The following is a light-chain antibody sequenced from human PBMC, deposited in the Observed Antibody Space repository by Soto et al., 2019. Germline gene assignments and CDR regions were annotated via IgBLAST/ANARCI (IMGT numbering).Light chain of an antibody. Sequence: QPVLTQPPSVSGAPGQRVTISCTGSSSNIGADYDVHWYQQLPGTAPKLLIYGNSNRPSGVPDRFSGSKSGTSASLAITGLQAEDEADYYCQSYDSSLSAVGFGGGTKLTVL. V-gene: IGLV1-40*01. CDR2: GNS. CDR3: QSYDSSLSAVG. CDR1: SSNIGADYD. J-gene: IGLJ3*02.